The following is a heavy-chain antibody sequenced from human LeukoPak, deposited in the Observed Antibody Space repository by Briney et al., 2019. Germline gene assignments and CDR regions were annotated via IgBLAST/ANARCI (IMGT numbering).Heavy chain of an antibody. J-gene: IGHJ4*02. CDR2: IWYDGSNK. CDR3: ARDSEDILPGYYDY. V-gene: IGHV3-33*01. Sequence: PGGSLRLSCAASGFTFSSYGMHWVRQAPGKGLEWVADIWYDGSNKYYADSVKGRFTISRDNATNTLYLQMNSLRAEDTAVYYCARDSEDILPGYYDYWGQGTLVTVSS. D-gene: IGHD3-9*01. CDR1: GFTFSSYG.